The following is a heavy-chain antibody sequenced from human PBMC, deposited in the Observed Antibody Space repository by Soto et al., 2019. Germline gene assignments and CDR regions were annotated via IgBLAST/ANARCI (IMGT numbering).Heavy chain of an antibody. V-gene: IGHV3-30-3*01. CDR2: ISYDGSNK. CDR1: GFTFSSYA. CDR3: ARDRTMVRGAPGY. J-gene: IGHJ4*02. D-gene: IGHD3-10*01. Sequence: GGSLRLSCAASGFTFSSYAMNWVRQAPGKGLEWVAVISYDGSNKYYADSVKGRFTISRDNSKNTLYLQMNSLRVEDTAVYYCARDRTMVRGAPGYWGQGTLVTVLL.